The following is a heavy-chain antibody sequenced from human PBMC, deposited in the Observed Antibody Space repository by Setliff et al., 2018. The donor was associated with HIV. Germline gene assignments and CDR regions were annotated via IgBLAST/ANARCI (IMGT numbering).Heavy chain of an antibody. Sequence: GESLTISCAASGFIFGDYGMSWVRQAPGKGLEWVSGINWDGSDTGYADSVKGRFTISRDNAKNSLYLQMNSLRAEDTALYYCARGHYDSSGYYYFDYWGQGTLVTVSS. V-gene: IGHV3-20*04. CDR1: GFIFGDYG. CDR2: INWDGSDT. J-gene: IGHJ4*02. D-gene: IGHD3-22*01. CDR3: ARGHYDSSGYYYFDY.